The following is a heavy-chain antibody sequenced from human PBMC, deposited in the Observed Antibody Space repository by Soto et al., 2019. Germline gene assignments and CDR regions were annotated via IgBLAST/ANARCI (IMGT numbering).Heavy chain of an antibody. CDR1: GLTFSSYW. V-gene: IGHV3-74*01. Sequence: GGSLRLSCAASGLTFSSYWMHWVRQTPGKGLVWVSRISDGSSTNYADSVKGRFTISRDNAKNTLYLQMNSLRAEDTAVYYCTTGLSNGYYNFDYWGQGTPVTVSS. D-gene: IGHD3-22*01. J-gene: IGHJ4*02. CDR2: ISDGSST. CDR3: TTGLSNGYYNFDY.